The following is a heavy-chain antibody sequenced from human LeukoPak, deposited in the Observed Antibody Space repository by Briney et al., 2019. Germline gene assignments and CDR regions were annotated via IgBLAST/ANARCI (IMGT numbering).Heavy chain of an antibody. D-gene: IGHD4-17*01. CDR3: ARDPYGRIGGIDY. CDR1: GGSISSGGYY. J-gene: IGHJ4*02. Sequence: PSETLSLTCTVSGGSISSGGYYWSWICQHPGKGLEWIGYIYYSGSTYYNPSLKSRVTISVDTSKNQFSLKLSSVTAADTAVYYCARDPYGRIGGIDYWGQGTLVTVSS. CDR2: IYYSGST. V-gene: IGHV4-31*03.